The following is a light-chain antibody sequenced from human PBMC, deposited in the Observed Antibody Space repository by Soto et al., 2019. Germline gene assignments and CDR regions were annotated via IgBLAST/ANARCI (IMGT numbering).Light chain of an antibody. V-gene: IGKV3-15*01. CDR3: HQYDNWPKT. CDR1: QSFSSN. CDR2: GAS. J-gene: IGKJ5*01. Sequence: EVVVTQSPATLSVSPGERATLSCRASQSFSSNSAWYQQKPGQAPRLLIYGASTRATGIPARFSGSGSGTEFTLTISSLQSEDFAVYYCHQYDNWPKTFGQGTRLEIK.